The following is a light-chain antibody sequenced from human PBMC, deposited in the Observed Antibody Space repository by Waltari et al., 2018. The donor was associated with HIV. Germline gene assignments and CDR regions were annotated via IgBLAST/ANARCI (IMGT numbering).Light chain of an antibody. Sequence: QSALTQPASVSGSPGQSITISCTGTSSDVGGYNYVSWYQQHPGKAPKLMIYEVSNRPSGVSNRFAGSKSGDTAFLTISGLQAEDEAAYYCCSYAGSRTHWVFGGGTKLTVL. CDR2: EVS. CDR3: CSYAGSRTHWV. J-gene: IGLJ3*02. V-gene: IGLV2-14*01. CDR1: SSDVGGYNY.